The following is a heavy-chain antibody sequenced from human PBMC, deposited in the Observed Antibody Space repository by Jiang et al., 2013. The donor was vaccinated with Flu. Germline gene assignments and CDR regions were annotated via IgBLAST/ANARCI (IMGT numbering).Heavy chain of an antibody. CDR1: GYSFTSFW. CDR3: ARHSNSDFWSGYPDY. V-gene: IGHV5-51*03. CDR2: IYPGDSDT. J-gene: IGHJ4*02. Sequence: QLVESGAEVKKPGESLKISCKVSGYSFTSFWIGWVRQMPGKGLEWMGIIYPGDSDTRYSPSFQGQVTISADKSLSTAYLQWSSLKASDTAVYYCARHSNSDFWSGYPDYWGQGTLVTVSS. D-gene: IGHD3-3*01.